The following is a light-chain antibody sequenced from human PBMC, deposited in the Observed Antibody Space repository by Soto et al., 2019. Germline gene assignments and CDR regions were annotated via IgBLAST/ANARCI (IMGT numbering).Light chain of an antibody. J-gene: IGLJ2*01. Sequence: QSALTQPASVSGSPGQSITISCTGTSSDVGGYNYVSWYQQHPGKAPKLMIYDVSNRPSGVSNRFSGSKSGNTASLTISGLQAEDEADYYCSSYTSSSTFGVFGGGTKVT. CDR2: DVS. CDR3: SSYTSSSTFGV. CDR1: SSDVGGYNY. V-gene: IGLV2-14*01.